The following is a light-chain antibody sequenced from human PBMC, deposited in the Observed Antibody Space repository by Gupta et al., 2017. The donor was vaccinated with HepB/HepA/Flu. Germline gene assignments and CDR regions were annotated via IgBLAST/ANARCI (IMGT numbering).Light chain of an antibody. J-gene: IGKJ1*01. Sequence: ECVLPQSPATLSLSPGERATLSCRASQSVSNFLAWYQQKPGQAPRLLIYEASSRATGLPARLSGSGSGTEFTLTISNLEPEEFAVYYCQHRSSWPGTFGQGTKVEIK. CDR3: QHRSSWPGT. V-gene: IGKV3-11*01. CDR1: QSVSNF. CDR2: EAS.